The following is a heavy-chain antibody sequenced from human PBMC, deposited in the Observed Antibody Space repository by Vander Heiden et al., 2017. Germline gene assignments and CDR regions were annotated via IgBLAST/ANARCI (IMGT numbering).Heavy chain of an antibody. CDR1: GLTFTSPA. D-gene: IGHD3-9*01. CDR3: AADRGDVLRYCDYYYYGMDV. J-gene: IGHJ6*02. Sequence: QLQRVQSGPEVKQPGTSVKVSCKASGLTFTSPAVPGVRQASGQRLEWIGWIVGGSGNTNYAQKFQERVTITRDMSTSTAYMELSSLRSEDTAVYYCAADRGDVLRYCDYYYYGMDVWGQGTTVTVSS. CDR2: IVGGSGNT. V-gene: IGHV1-58*01.